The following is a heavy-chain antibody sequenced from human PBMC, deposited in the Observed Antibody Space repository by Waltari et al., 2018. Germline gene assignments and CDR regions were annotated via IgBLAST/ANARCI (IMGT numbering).Heavy chain of an antibody. J-gene: IGHJ4*02. CDR1: GGSVSNYY. CDR2: LYYSGTT. V-gene: IGHV4-59*02. D-gene: IGHD6-19*01. Sequence: QVQLQESGPGLLQPSETLSLTCTVSGGSVSNYYWSWIRQPPGKGREWIWYLYYSGTTNYNPSLKSRVTISVDTSKNRVSLKLNSGTAADTAVYYCATPGSGWLAPIDYWGQGALVTVSS. CDR3: ATPGSGWLAPIDY.